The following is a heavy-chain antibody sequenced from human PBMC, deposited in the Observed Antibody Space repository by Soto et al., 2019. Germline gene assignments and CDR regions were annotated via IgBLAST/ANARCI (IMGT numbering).Heavy chain of an antibody. J-gene: IGHJ6*04. Sequence: SETLSLTCTVSGGSISSGGYYWSWTRQHPGKGLEWIGYIYYSGSTYYNPSLKSRVTISVDTSKNQFSLKLSSVTAADTAVYYCARDYSNSLYYSYGMDVWCKGTTVTLSS. CDR2: IYYSGST. D-gene: IGHD4-4*01. CDR1: GGSISSGGYY. CDR3: ARDYSNSLYYSYGMDV. V-gene: IGHV4-31*03.